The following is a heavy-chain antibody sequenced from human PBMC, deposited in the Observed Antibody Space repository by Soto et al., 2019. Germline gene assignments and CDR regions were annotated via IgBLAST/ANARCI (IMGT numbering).Heavy chain of an antibody. CDR2: INPSGGST. D-gene: IGHD2-21*02. Sequence: ASVKVSCKASGYTFTSYYMHWVRQAPGQGLEWMGIINPSGGSTSYAQKFQGRVTMTGDTSTSTVYMELSSLRSEDTAVYYCARVLRHERARDCGGDCRNWFDPWGQGTLVTVSS. J-gene: IGHJ5*02. CDR3: ARVLRHERARDCGGDCRNWFDP. V-gene: IGHV1-46*01. CDR1: GYTFTSYY.